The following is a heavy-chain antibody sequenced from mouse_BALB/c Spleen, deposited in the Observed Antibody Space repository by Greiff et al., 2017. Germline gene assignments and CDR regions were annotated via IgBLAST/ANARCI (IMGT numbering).Heavy chain of an antibody. CDR3: ARTGYEGAMDY. V-gene: IGHV1-87*01. CDR2: IYPGDGDT. J-gene: IGHJ4*01. Sequence: VQLQQSGAELARPGASVKLSCKASGYTFTSYWMQWVKQRPGQGLEWIGAIYPGDGDTRYTQKFKGKATLTADKSSSTAYMQLSSLASEDSAVYYCARTGYEGAMDYWGQGTSVTVSS. CDR1: GYTFTSYW. D-gene: IGHD2-14*01.